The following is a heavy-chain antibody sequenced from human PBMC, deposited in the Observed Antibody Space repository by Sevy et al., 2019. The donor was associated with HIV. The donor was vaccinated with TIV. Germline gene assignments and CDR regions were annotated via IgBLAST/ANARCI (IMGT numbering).Heavy chain of an antibody. V-gene: IGHV3-49*04. CDR2: VRRESNGGAT. CDR3: TRDLSIGYDDKGVVDD. Sequence: GGSLRLSCTISGITLGDHALRWVRQAPGKGLEWVGLVRRESNGGATEYAASVKGRFTISRDDSKSIAYLQMNRLKIEDTAVYFCTRDLSIGYDDKGVVDDWGQGTLVTVSS. D-gene: IGHD5-12*01. CDR1: GITLGDHA. J-gene: IGHJ4*02.